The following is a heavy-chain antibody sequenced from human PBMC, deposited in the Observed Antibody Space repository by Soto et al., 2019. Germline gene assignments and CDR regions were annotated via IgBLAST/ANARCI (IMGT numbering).Heavy chain of an antibody. J-gene: IGHJ4*02. CDR1: GFTFSSYA. CDR3: ARILPPPVPFRYFDWLLRGGYFDY. V-gene: IGHV3-23*01. CDR2: ISGSGGST. Sequence: QPGGSLRLSCAASGFTFSSYAMSWVRQAPGKGLEWVSAISGSGGSTYYADSVKGRFTISRDNSKNTLYLQMNSLRAEDTAVYYCARILPPPVPFRYFDWLLRGGYFDYWGQGTLVTISS. D-gene: IGHD3-9*01.